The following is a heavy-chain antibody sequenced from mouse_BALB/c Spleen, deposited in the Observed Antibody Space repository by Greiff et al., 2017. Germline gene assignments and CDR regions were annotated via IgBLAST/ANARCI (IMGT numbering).Heavy chain of an antibody. J-gene: IGHJ2*01. V-gene: IGHV14-3*02. D-gene: IGHD1-1*01. CDR2: IDPANGNT. Sequence: VQLQQSGPELVKPGASVKISCKASGYAFSSSWMNWVKQRPEQGLEWIGRIDPANGNTKYDPKFQGKATITADTSSNTAYLQLSSLTSEDTAVYYCARGTTRTYFDYWGQGTTLTVSS. CDR1: GYAFSSSW. CDR3: ARGTTRTYFDY.